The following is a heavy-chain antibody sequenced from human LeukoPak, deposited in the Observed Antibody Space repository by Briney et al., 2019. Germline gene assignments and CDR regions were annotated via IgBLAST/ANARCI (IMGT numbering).Heavy chain of an antibody. CDR3: AKDRIAAAVDTGAFDI. Sequence: GRSLRLSCAASGFTFSSYGMHWVRQAPGKGLEWVAVIWYDGTNTYYADSVKGRFTISRDNSKNSLYLQMNSLRTEDTALYYCAKDRIAAAVDTGAFDIWGQGTMVTVSS. V-gene: IGHV3-33*03. J-gene: IGHJ3*02. D-gene: IGHD6-13*01. CDR2: IWYDGTNT. CDR1: GFTFSSYG.